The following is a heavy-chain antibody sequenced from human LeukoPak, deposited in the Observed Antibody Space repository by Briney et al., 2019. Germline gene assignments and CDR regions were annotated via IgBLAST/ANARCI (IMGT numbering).Heavy chain of an antibody. V-gene: IGHV3-30-3*01. J-gene: IGHJ4*02. CDR3: ARDRKGRAGTFDY. CDR1: GFTFSSYA. CDR2: ISYDGSNK. Sequence: GGSLRLSCAASGFTFSSYAMRWVRQAPGKGLEWVAVISYDGSNKYYADSVKGRFTISRDNSKNTLYLQMNSLRAEDTAVYYCARDRKGRAGTFDYWGQGTLVTVSS. D-gene: IGHD1-7*01.